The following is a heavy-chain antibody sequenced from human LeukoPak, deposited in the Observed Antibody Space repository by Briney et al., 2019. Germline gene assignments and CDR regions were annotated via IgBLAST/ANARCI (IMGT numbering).Heavy chain of an antibody. Sequence: SETLSLTCTVSGGSISSSSYYWGWIRQPPGKGLEWIGSIYYSGSTYYNPSLKSRVTISADTSKNQFSLKLSSVTAADTAVYYCATQFFYGDFPYFDYWGQGTLVTVSS. D-gene: IGHD4-17*01. CDR3: ATQFFYGDFPYFDY. CDR1: GGSISSSSYY. CDR2: IYYSGST. J-gene: IGHJ4*02. V-gene: IGHV4-39*01.